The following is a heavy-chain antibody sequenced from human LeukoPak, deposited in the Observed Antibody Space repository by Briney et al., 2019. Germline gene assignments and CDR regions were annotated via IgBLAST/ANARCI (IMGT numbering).Heavy chain of an antibody. CDR1: GFTFSSYS. CDR2: ISSSSSYI. D-gene: IGHD3-3*01. Sequence: GGSLRLSCAASGFTFSSYSMKWVRQAPGKGLEWDSYISSSSSYIYYADSVEGRFTISRDNAKNSLYLQMNSLRAEETAVYCCARLGIDFCSGDYWGQGTLVTVSS. J-gene: IGHJ4*02. CDR3: ARLGIDFCSGDY. V-gene: IGHV3-21*01.